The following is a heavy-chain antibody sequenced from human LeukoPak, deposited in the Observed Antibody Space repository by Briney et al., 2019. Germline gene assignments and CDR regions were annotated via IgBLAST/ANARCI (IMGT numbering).Heavy chain of an antibody. CDR2: INHSGST. Sequence: SETLSLTCTVSGGSISSYYWSWIRQPPGKGLEWIGEINHSGSTNYNPSLKSRVTISVDTSKNQFSLKLSSVTAADTAVYYCARGARWNPDYWGQGTLVTVSS. CDR3: ARGARWNPDY. CDR1: GGSISSYY. J-gene: IGHJ4*02. D-gene: IGHD4-23*01. V-gene: IGHV4-34*01.